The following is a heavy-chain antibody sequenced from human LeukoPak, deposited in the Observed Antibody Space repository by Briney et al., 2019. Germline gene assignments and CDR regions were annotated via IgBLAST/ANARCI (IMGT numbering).Heavy chain of an antibody. CDR3: ARDRRFLLKNYYYMDV. D-gene: IGHD3-3*01. V-gene: IGHV3-30*02. CDR2: IRYDGSNK. CDR1: GFTFSSYG. Sequence: GGSLRLSCAASGFTFSSYGMHWVRQAPGKGLEWVAFIRYDGSNKYYADSVKGRFTISRDNSKNTLYLQMNSLRAEDTAVYYCARDRRFLLKNYYYMDVWGKGTTVTVSS. J-gene: IGHJ6*03.